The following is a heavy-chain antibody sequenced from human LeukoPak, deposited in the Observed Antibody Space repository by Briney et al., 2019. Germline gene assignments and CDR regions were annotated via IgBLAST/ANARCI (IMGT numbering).Heavy chain of an antibody. CDR1: GYTFTTYW. Sequence: GASVKVSCKASGYTFTTYWIQWVRQAPGQGLEWVALINPNDGSTTYAHKFQGRVTMTRDTSTSTVYMELSSLRSEDTAVYYCAREEPDYYDSSGYYNYWGQGTLVTVSS. D-gene: IGHD3-22*01. V-gene: IGHV1-46*01. J-gene: IGHJ4*02. CDR2: INPNDGST. CDR3: AREEPDYYDSSGYYNY.